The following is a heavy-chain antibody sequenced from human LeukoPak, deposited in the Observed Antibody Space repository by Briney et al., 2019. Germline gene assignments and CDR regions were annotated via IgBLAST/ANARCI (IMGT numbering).Heavy chain of an antibody. CDR2: IYYSGST. Sequence: KTSETLSLTCTVSGGSISSYYWSWIRQPPGKGLEWIGYIYYSGSTNYNPSLKSRVTISVDTSKNQFSLKLSSVTAADTDVYYCARIAVDYYDSSGYYFDYWGQGTLVTVSS. CDR3: ARIAVDYYDSSGYYFDY. V-gene: IGHV4-59*01. D-gene: IGHD3-22*01. CDR1: GGSISSYY. J-gene: IGHJ4*02.